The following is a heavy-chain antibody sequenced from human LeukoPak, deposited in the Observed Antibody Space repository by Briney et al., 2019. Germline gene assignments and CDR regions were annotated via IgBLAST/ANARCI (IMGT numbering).Heavy chain of an antibody. J-gene: IGHJ2*01. Sequence: PGWSLRLSCAASGFTSGSYAMSWVRQAPARGLEWVSTISGSGDVTYYADSVKGRFTLSRDNSKDALYLLMNSLSAEDTAVYYCAKDGYYYDYSGRGWYFDLWGRGTLVTVSA. D-gene: IGHD3-22*01. V-gene: IGHV3-23*01. CDR1: GFTSGSYA. CDR2: ISGSGDVT. CDR3: AKDGYYYDYSGRGWYFDL.